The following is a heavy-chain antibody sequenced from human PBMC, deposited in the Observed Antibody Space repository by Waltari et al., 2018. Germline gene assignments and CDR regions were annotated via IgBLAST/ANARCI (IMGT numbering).Heavy chain of an antibody. V-gene: IGHV3-23*01. Sequence: EVQLLESGGGLVQPGGSLRLSCAASGFTFSSYAISWVRQAPGKGLEWVSAISGSGGSTYYADSVKGRFTISRDNSKNTLYLQMNSLRAEDTAVYYCAKRGYDSYYYGMDVWGQGTTVTVSS. J-gene: IGHJ6*02. CDR3: AKRGYDSYYYGMDV. D-gene: IGHD5-12*01. CDR1: GFTFSSYA. CDR2: ISGSGGST.